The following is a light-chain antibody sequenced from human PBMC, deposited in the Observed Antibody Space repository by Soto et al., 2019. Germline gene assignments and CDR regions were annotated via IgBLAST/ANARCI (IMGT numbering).Light chain of an antibody. CDR3: SSYTSTNWV. Sequence: QSVLTQPASVSGSPGQSVTISCTGTSSDVGAYNFVSWYQQHPGKAPKLMIYEVSDRPSGVSNRFSGSKSGNTASLTISGLQAEDEDDYYCSSYTSTNWVFGGGTQLTVL. V-gene: IGLV2-14*01. J-gene: IGLJ3*02. CDR2: EVS. CDR1: SSDVGAYNF.